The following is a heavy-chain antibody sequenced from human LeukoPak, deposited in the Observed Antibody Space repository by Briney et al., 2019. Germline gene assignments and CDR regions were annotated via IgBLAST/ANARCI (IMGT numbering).Heavy chain of an antibody. J-gene: IGHJ3*02. Sequence: ASVKVSCKASGYTFTSYDINWVRQATGQGLEWMGWMNPNSGNTGYAQKFQGRVTMTRNTSISTAYMELSSLRSEDTAVYYCARGRTAKVLLWFGELFPKPDAFDMWGQGTMVTVSS. CDR1: GYTFTSYD. V-gene: IGHV1-8*01. CDR3: ARGRTAKVLLWFGELFPKPDAFDM. D-gene: IGHD3-10*01. CDR2: MNPNSGNT.